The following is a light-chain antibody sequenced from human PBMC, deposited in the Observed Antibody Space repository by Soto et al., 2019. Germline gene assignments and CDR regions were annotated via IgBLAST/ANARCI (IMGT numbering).Light chain of an antibody. CDR3: QQYDNSPLIYT. V-gene: IGKV3-20*01. CDR2: GAS. Sequence: EIVVTQSPCTLSLSPGERATLYCRARQSISDFIAWHQQKPGQAPRLLIYGASNRATCIPYRFSGSGSGTEFTLTISRLEPEDFAVYYCQQYDNSPLIYTFGQGTKLEIK. J-gene: IGKJ2*01. CDR1: QSISDF.